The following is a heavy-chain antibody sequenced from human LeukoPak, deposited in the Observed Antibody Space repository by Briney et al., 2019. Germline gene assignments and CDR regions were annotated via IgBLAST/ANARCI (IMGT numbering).Heavy chain of an antibody. Sequence: GGSLRLSCAASGLTVSSNYMTWVRQAPGKGLEWVSVIHTGGDTYHPDSVQGRFTISRDSSKNTLHLQMNSLRAEDTAVYYCARVLRYDNSGHDSFDIWGQGTMVTVSS. J-gene: IGHJ3*02. CDR1: GLTVSSNY. CDR2: IHTGGDT. D-gene: IGHD3-22*01. V-gene: IGHV3-53*01. CDR3: ARVLRYDNSGHDSFDI.